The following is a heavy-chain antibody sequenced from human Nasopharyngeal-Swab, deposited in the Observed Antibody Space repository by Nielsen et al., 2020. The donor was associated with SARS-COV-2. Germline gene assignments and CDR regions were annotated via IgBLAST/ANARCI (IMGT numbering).Heavy chain of an antibody. CDR3: AREITMVRGVMLDY. D-gene: IGHD3-10*01. J-gene: IGHJ4*02. V-gene: IGHV3-21*01. CDR2: ISSSSSYI. CDR1: GFTFSSYS. Sequence: LSLTCAASGFTFSSYSMNWVRQAPGKGLEWVSSISSSSSYIYYADSVKGRFTISRDNAKNSLYLQMNSLRAEDTAVYYCAREITMVRGVMLDYWGQGTLVTVSS.